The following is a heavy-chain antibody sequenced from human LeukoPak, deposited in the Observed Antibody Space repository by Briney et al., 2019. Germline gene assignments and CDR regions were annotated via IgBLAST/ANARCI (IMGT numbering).Heavy chain of an antibody. CDR1: GGSFSGYY. CDR3: ARGPGITIFGVVIIGNWFDP. J-gene: IGHJ5*02. Sequence: SETLSLTCAVYGGSFSGYYWSWIRQPPGKGLEWIGEINHSGSTNYNPSLKSRVTISVDTSKNQFSLKPSSVTAADTAVYYCARGPGITIFGVVIIGNWFDPWGQGTLVTVSS. D-gene: IGHD3-3*01. CDR2: INHSGST. V-gene: IGHV4-34*01.